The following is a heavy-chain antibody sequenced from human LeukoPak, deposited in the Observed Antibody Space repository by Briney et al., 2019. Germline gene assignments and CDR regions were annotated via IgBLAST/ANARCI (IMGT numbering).Heavy chain of an antibody. CDR3: LYVHDAFDI. J-gene: IGHJ3*02. D-gene: IGHD2/OR15-2a*01. Sequence: GGSLRLSCAASGFTFSSYSMYWLRQAPGKGLEWISVISGGGSSTYYADSVKGRFTISRDNSKNTLYLQMNSLRAEDTAVYYCLYVHDAFDIWGQGTMVTVSS. CDR2: ISGGGSST. CDR1: GFTFSSYS. V-gene: IGHV3-23*01.